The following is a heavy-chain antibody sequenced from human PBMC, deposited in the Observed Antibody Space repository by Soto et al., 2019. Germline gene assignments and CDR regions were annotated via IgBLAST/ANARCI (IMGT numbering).Heavy chain of an antibody. J-gene: IGHJ6*02. CDR2: IIPILGTA. Sequence: SVKVSCKASGGTFSSYAISWVRQAPGQGLEWMGGIIPILGTANYAQKFQGRVTITADESTSTAYMELSSLRSEDTAVYYCASPGIAAADVYYYYGMDVWGQGTTVTVSS. V-gene: IGHV1-69*13. CDR3: ASPGIAAADVYYYYGMDV. CDR1: GGTFSSYA. D-gene: IGHD6-13*01.